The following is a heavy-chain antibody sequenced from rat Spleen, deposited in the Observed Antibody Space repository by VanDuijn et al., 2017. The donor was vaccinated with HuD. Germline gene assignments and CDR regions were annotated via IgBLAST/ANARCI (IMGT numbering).Heavy chain of an antibody. J-gene: IGHJ1*01. CDR1: GFTFSDYA. CDR2: IIYDGSST. V-gene: IGHV5-17*01. Sequence: EVQLVESGGGLVQPGRSLKLSCAASGFTFSDYAMAWVRQAPKKGLEWVATIIYDGSSTYYRDSVKGRFTISRDNAKSTLYLQMDSLRSEDTATYYCARRVYPTYVMDAWGPGTMVTVSS. D-gene: IGHD1-11*01. CDR3: ARRVYPTYVMDA.